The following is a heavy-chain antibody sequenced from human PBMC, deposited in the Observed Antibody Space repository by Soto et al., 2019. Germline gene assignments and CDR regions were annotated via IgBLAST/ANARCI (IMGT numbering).Heavy chain of an antibody. CDR1: GGSISSYY. CDR3: ARGYDFWSGYSHFDY. V-gene: IGHV4-59*01. J-gene: IGHJ4*02. D-gene: IGHD3-3*01. CDR2: IYYSGST. Sequence: SETLSLTCTVSGGSISSYYWSWIRQPPGKGMEWIGYIYYSGSTNYNPSLKSRVTISVDTSKNQFSLKRSSVTAADTAVYYCARGYDFWSGYSHFDYWGQGTLVTVSS.